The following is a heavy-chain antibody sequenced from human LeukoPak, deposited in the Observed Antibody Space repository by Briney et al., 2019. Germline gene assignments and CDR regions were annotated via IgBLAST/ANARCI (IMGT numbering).Heavy chain of an antibody. D-gene: IGHD3-16*02. J-gene: IGHJ3*01. Sequence: GGSLRLSCAASGFTFSDSAMTWVRQVPGKGLEWVSLISSSGGNTYYADSVKGRFTISRDNSKNTLSLQMNSLRVEDTAIYYCAKDIQLSTWGLGTMVSVSS. V-gene: IGHV3-23*01. CDR1: GFTFSDSA. CDR3: AKDIQLST. CDR2: ISSSGGNT.